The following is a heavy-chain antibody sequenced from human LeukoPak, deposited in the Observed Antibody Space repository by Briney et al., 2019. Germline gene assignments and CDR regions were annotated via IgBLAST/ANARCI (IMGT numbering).Heavy chain of an antibody. CDR3: TSHLGAVRDY. J-gene: IGHJ4*02. CDR2: IKGDGTGT. CDR1: GFTFSNYW. Sequence: PGGSLRLSCAASGFTFSNYWMHWVRQAPGKGLVWVSRIKGDGTGTTYADPVKGRFTISRDNAKNTLYLQMNNLRAEDTAVYYCTSHLGAVRDYWGQGTLVTVSS. V-gene: IGHV3-74*01. D-gene: IGHD1-26*01.